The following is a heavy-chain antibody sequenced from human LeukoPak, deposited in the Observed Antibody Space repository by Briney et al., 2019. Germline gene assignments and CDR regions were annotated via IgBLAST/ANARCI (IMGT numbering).Heavy chain of an antibody. J-gene: IGHJ4*02. CDR2: INTDGSST. CDR3: ARVLRSHGDLFDY. D-gene: IGHD4-17*01. CDR1: GFTFSSYW. V-gene: IGHV3-74*01. Sequence: GGSLRLSCAASGFTFSSYWMHWVRQAPVKGLVWVSRINTDGSSTSYADSVKGRFTISRDNATNTLYLQMNSLRAEDTAVYYCARVLRSHGDLFDYWGQGTLVTVSS.